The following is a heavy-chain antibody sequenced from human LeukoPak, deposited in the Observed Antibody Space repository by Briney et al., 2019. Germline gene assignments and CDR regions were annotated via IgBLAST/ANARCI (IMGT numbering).Heavy chain of an antibody. V-gene: IGHV1-24*01. J-gene: IGHJ5*02. CDR1: GYTLTELS. Sequence: ASVKVSCKVSGYTLTELSMHWVRQAPGKGLEWMGGFDPEDGETIYAQKFQGRVTMTEDTSTDTAYMELGSLRSEDTAVYYCATYRYCSSTSCYRSVHNWFDPWGQGTLVTVSS. D-gene: IGHD2-2*01. CDR2: FDPEDGET. CDR3: ATYRYCSSTSCYRSVHNWFDP.